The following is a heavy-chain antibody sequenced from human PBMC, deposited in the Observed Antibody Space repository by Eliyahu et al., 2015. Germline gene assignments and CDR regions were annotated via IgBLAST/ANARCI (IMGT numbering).Heavy chain of an antibody. J-gene: IGHJ4*02. D-gene: IGHD6-19*01. CDR3: PKPGAVADTVG. CDR2: ISRCGTNT. CDR1: GXTLSNYA. Sequence: EVQLLXSGGALVQPGGSLRHSCAASGXTLSNYAMNWVRQAPGKGLEXVSGISRCGTNTYYADSVKGRFCISRDNSKGTLCVQLNSLGVDDTAVYYYPKPGAVADTVGGGQGTLVTVSS. V-gene: IGHV3-23*01.